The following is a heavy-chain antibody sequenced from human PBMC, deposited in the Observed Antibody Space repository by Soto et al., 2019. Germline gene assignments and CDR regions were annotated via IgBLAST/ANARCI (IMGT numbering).Heavy chain of an antibody. D-gene: IGHD3-10*01. J-gene: IGHJ4*02. CDR1: VGPISSGGYY. Sequence: QVQPQESGPGRVKPSQTLSPTGTFPVGPISSGGYYWSWIRQHPGKGREGIGYIYYRGSTYYNPSLKSRVTISVDTSKNQFSLKLSSVTAADTAVYYCARSEDEYYYGSGTISNWGQGTLVTVSS. CDR2: IYYRGST. V-gene: IGHV4-31*03. CDR3: ARSEDEYYYGSGTISN.